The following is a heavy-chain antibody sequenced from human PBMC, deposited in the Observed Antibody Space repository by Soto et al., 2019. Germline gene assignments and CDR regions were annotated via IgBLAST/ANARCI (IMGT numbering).Heavy chain of an antibody. CDR3: ARDSHVGSGWQLTADY. V-gene: IGHV3-33*01. D-gene: IGHD6-19*01. CDR1: GFTFSSYG. Sequence: GGSLRLSCAASGFTFSSYGMHWVRQVPGKGLEWVAVIWYDGSNKYYAESVKGRFTISRDNSKNTLYLQMNSLRAEDTAVYYCARDSHVGSGWQLTADYWGQGTLVTVSS. CDR2: IWYDGSNK. J-gene: IGHJ4*02.